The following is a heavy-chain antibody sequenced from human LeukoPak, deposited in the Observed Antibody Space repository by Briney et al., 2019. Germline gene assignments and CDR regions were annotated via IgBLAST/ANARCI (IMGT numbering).Heavy chain of an antibody. CDR1: GYTFTSYG. Sequence: GASVKVSCKASGYTFTSYGISWVRQAPGHGLEWMGWISAYNGITNYAQKLQGRVTMTTDTSTSTAYMELRSLRSDDTAVYYCARILTRITIFGVVIETRDAFDIWGQGTMVTVSS. CDR2: ISAYNGIT. CDR3: ARILTRITIFGVVIETRDAFDI. J-gene: IGHJ3*02. V-gene: IGHV1-18*01. D-gene: IGHD3-3*01.